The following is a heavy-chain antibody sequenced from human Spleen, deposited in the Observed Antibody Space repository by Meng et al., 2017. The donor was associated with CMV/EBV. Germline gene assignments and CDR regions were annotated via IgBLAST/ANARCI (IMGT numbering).Heavy chain of an antibody. V-gene: IGHV4-39*07. CDR3: ARVGAIVATNIYGMDV. Sequence: SETLSLTCTVSGGSLSSSMYYWGWIRQSPGKGLEWIASYYYSGSTYYNPSLKSRVTISVDTSRNQFSLRLKSLTASDTAVYYCARVGAIVATNIYGMDVWGQGTTVTVSS. J-gene: IGHJ6*02. D-gene: IGHD5-12*01. CDR1: GGSLSSSMYY. CDR2: YYYSGST.